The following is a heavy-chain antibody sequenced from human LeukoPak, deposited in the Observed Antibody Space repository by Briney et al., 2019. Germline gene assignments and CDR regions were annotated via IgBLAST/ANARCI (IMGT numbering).Heavy chain of an antibody. J-gene: IGHJ4*02. CDR1: NASISSNTYY. D-gene: IGHD3-16*01. Sequence: PSETLSLTCTVSNASISSNTYYRAWIRQPPGKGLEYIGSINYRGSTYYNPSLKSRVTLSVGTSKNQFSLKLNSVTAADTAVYYCATYKYDYVWGNQHFDYWGQGTLVAVSS. V-gene: IGHV4-39*07. CDR2: INYRGST. CDR3: ATYKYDYVWGNQHFDY.